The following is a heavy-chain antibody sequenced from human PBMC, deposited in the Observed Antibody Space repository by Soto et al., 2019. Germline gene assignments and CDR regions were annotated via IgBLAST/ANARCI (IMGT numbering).Heavy chain of an antibody. CDR2: INPSGGST. V-gene: IGHV1-46*01. D-gene: IGHD3-3*01. Sequence: ASVKVSCKASGYTFTSYYMHWVRQAPGQGLEWMGIINPSGGSTSHAQKFQGRVTMNRDTSTSTVYMELSSLGSEDTAVYYCARGYDFWSGYYAPPYYYCGMDVWGQGTTVTVSS. CDR1: GYTFTSYY. J-gene: IGHJ6*02. CDR3: ARGYDFWSGYYAPPYYYCGMDV.